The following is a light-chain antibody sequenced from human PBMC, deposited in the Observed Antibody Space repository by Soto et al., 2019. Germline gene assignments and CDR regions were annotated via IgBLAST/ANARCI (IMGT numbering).Light chain of an antibody. Sequence: EIVLTQSPAILSVSPGERATLSCRASQSISRSLAWYQQKPGQAPRLLISDASTRATGIPARFSGSGSGTEFTLTISSLQSEDFALYSCHQYNSWPPGTFGQGPKVEIK. CDR2: DAS. J-gene: IGKJ2*01. CDR3: HQYNSWPPGT. V-gene: IGKV3-15*01. CDR1: QSISRS.